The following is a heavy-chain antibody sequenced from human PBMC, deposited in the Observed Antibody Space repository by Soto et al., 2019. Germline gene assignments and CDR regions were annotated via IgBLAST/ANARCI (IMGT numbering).Heavy chain of an antibody. CDR3: GKEGQPLGGGYFDY. Sequence: EVQLLESGGGLVQPGGSLRLSCAASGFTFSSYAMSWVRQAPGKGLEWVSAISGSGGSTYYADSVKGRFTISRDNSKNPRDLKMNSLRAEDTDVYYWGKEGQPLGGGYFDYWGQGTLVTVSS. CDR1: GFTFSSYA. D-gene: IGHD6-13*01. J-gene: IGHJ4*02. CDR2: ISGSGGST. V-gene: IGHV3-23*01.